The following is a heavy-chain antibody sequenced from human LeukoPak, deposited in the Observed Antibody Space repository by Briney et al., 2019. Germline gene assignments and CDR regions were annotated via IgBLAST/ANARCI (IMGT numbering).Heavy chain of an antibody. Sequence: ASVKVSCKASGYTFTSYYMHWVRQAPGQGLEWMGIINPSGGSTSYAQKFQGRVTMTRDMSTSTVYMELSSLRSEDTAVYYCARDFFIVPMVRGVISTVRNWFDPWGQGTLVTVSS. CDR3: ARDFFIVPMVRGVISTVRNWFDP. D-gene: IGHD3-10*01. CDR2: INPSGGST. V-gene: IGHV1-46*01. J-gene: IGHJ5*02. CDR1: GYTFTSYY.